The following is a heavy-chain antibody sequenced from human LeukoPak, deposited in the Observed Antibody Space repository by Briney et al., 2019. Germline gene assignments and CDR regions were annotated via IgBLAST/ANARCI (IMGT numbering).Heavy chain of an antibody. Sequence: GGSLRLSCAASGFTFSSYGMHWVRQAPGKGLEWVAVISYDGSNKYYADSVKGRFTISRDNSKNTLYLQMNSLRAEDTAVYYCAKAHFSDCGGDCYSPEYFQHWGQGTLVAVSS. CDR2: ISYDGSNK. CDR3: AKAHFSDCGGDCYSPEYFQH. J-gene: IGHJ1*01. D-gene: IGHD2-21*02. CDR1: GFTFSSYG. V-gene: IGHV3-30*18.